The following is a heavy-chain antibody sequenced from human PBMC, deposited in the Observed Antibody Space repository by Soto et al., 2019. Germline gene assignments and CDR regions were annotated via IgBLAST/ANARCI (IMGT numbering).Heavy chain of an antibody. Sequence: EVQLVESGGGLVQPGGSLRLSCAASGFTVSSNYMSWVRQAPGKGLEWVSVIYSGGSTYYADSVKGRFTISRDNSKNPLYLQMNSLRAEDPAVYYCARDRPYSSGWYHDYWGQGTLVTVSS. D-gene: IGHD6-19*01. CDR2: IYSGGST. V-gene: IGHV3-66*01. J-gene: IGHJ4*02. CDR3: ARDRPYSSGWYHDY. CDR1: GFTVSSNY.